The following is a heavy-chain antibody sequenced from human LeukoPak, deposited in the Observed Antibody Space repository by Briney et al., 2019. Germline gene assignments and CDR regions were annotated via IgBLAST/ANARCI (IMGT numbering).Heavy chain of an antibody. D-gene: IGHD3-3*01. V-gene: IGHV4-4*07. J-gene: IGHJ4*02. Sequence: PSETLSLTCTVSGGSIGSYYWSWIRQPAGKGLEWIGRIYTSGSTNYNPSLKSRVTMSVDTSKNQFSLKLSSVTAADTAVYYCARESGVQYDFWSGYYTKNIDYWGQGTLVTVSS. CDR1: GGSIGSYY. CDR3: ARESGVQYDFWSGYYTKNIDY. CDR2: IYTSGST.